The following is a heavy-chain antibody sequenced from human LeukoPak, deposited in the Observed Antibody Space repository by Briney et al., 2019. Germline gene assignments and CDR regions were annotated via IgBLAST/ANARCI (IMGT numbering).Heavy chain of an antibody. CDR3: ARDDGSATLGFDS. D-gene: IGHD1-26*01. V-gene: IGHV1-69*05. J-gene: IGHJ4*02. CDR2: VIPILGTT. Sequence: ASVKVSCKASGTTFSRSAISWVRQAPGQGLEWIGGVIPILGTTSYAQKFQDRVSITTDESTSTAYMEVSSLRSVDTAVYFCARDDGSATLGFDSWGQGTLVTVSS. CDR1: GTTFSRSA.